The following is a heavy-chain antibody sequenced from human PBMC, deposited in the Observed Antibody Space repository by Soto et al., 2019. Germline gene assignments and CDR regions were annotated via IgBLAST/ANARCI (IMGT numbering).Heavy chain of an antibody. CDR1: GGTFSSYT. V-gene: IGHV1-69*08. J-gene: IGHJ4*02. D-gene: IGHD3-16*02. Sequence: QVQLVQSGAEVKKPGSSVKVSCKASGGTFSSYTISWVRQAPGQGLEWMGRIIPILGIANYAQKFQGRVTITADKSTSTAYMELSSLRSEDTAVYYCAREEDYDYIWGSYRGYYFDYWGQGTLVTVS. CDR2: IIPILGIA. CDR3: AREEDYDYIWGSYRGYYFDY.